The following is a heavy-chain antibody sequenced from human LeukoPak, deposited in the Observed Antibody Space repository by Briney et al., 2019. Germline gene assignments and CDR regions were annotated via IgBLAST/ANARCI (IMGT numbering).Heavy chain of an antibody. CDR3: ARDGPGEWLLLT. CDR2: IIPIFGTA. V-gene: IGHV1-69*13. CDR1: GGTFSSYA. Sequence: SVKVSCKASGGTFSSYATSWVRQAPGQGLEWMGGIIPIFGTANYAQKFQGRVTITADESTSTAYMELSSLRSEDTAVYYCARDGPGEWLLLTWGQGTLVTVSS. D-gene: IGHD3-22*01. J-gene: IGHJ5*02.